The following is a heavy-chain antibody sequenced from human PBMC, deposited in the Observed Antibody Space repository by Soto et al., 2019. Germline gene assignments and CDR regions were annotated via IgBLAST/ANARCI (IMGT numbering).Heavy chain of an antibody. CDR2: ISYDGSNK. V-gene: IGHV3-30*18. CDR3: AKDNDYFDY. CDR1: GFTFSSYG. J-gene: IGHJ4*02. Sequence: GGSLRLSCAASGFTFSSYGMHWVRQAPGKGLEWVAVISYDGSNKYYADSVKGRFTISRDNSKNTLYLQMSSLGAEDTAVYYCAKDNDYFDYWGQGTLVTVSS.